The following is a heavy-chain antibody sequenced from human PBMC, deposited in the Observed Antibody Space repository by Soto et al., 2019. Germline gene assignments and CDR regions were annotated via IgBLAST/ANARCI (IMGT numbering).Heavy chain of an antibody. CDR2: IHYSGST. J-gene: IGHJ4*02. Sequence: SETLSLTCTVSGGSISGSYWSWIRQTPGKVLEWVGYIHYSGSTNYNPSLKSRVTMSVDSAKNQFSLQLSSVTAADTAVYYCTTVEYSLGYWGQGTLVTVSS. CDR1: GGSISGSY. CDR3: TTVEYSLGY. D-gene: IGHD6-6*01. V-gene: IGHV4-59*01.